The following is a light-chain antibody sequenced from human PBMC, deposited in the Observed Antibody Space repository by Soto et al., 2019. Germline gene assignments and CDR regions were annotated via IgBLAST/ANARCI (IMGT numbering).Light chain of an antibody. Sequence: EIVLTQSPGTLSLSPGERATLSCRASQTVSSNFLAWYQEKPGQGPRLLIYGASTRATGIPDRFSGSGSGTDFTLTISRLEPEDFAVYYCQQYGSSPGTFGQGTKVDIK. V-gene: IGKV3-20*01. CDR2: GAS. CDR3: QQYGSSPGT. J-gene: IGKJ1*01. CDR1: QTVSSNF.